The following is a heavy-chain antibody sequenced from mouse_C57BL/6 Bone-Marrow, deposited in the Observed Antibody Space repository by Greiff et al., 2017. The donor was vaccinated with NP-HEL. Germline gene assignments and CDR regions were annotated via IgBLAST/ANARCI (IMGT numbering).Heavy chain of an antibody. CDR1: GYTFTSYG. Sequence: VQRVESGAELARPGASVKLSCKASGYTFTSYGISWVKQRTGQGLEWIGEIYPRSGNTYYNEKFKGKATLTADKSSSTAYMELRSLTSEDSAVYFCARRGYGNFAWFAYWGQGTLVTVSA. D-gene: IGHD2-1*01. CDR3: ARRGYGNFAWFAY. CDR2: IYPRSGNT. V-gene: IGHV1-81*01. J-gene: IGHJ3*01.